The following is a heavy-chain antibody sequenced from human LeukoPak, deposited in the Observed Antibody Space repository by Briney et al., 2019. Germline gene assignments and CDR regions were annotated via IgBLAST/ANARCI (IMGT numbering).Heavy chain of an antibody. D-gene: IGHD6-19*01. CDR2: ILYDGSNK. J-gene: IGHJ4*02. CDR1: GFTFSTSA. CDR3: ARDLYAGGWATDF. Sequence: GTSLRLSCAASGFTFSTSAMHWVRQAPGKGLEWVVIILYDGSNKYYANSVKGRFSISRDNSKNTVYLQLSSLRVEDTAIYYCARDLYAGGWATDFWGQGTLVTVSS. V-gene: IGHV3-30-3*01.